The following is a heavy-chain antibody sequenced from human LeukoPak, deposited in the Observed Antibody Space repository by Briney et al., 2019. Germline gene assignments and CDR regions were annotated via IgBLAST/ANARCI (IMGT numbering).Heavy chain of an antibody. CDR3: ARGRGGWDNWFDP. CDR1: GGSISSYY. Sequence: SETLSLTCTVSGGSISSYYWSWIRQPPGKGLEWIGYIYYSGSTNYNPSLKRRVTISVDTSKNQFSLKLSSVTAADTAVYYCARGRGGWDNWFDPWGQGTLVTVSS. D-gene: IGHD6-19*01. J-gene: IGHJ5*02. V-gene: IGHV4-59*01. CDR2: IYYSGST.